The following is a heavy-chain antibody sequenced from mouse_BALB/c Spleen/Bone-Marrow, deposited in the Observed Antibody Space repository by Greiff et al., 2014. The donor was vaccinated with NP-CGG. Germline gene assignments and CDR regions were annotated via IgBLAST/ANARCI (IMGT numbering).Heavy chain of an antibody. V-gene: IGHV1-14*01. D-gene: IGHD1-1*01. CDR3: ARKAITTVGTYWYFDV. J-gene: IGHJ1*01. CDR1: GYTFTSYV. CDR2: INPYNDGT. Sequence: VQLKHSGPELVKPGASVKMSCKASGYTFTSYVMHWVKQKPGQGLEWIGYINPYNDGTKYNEKFKGKATLTSDKSSSTAYMGLSSLTSEDSAVFYCARKAITTVGTYWYFDVWGAGTTVTVSS.